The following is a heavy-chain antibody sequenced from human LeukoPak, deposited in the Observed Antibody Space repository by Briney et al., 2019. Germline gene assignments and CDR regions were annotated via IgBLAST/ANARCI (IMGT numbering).Heavy chain of an antibody. CDR1: GFTFSSYA. D-gene: IGHD5-18*01. CDR2: ISYDGSNK. CDR3: ARAKGQLWSDNYYYYGMDV. Sequence: GGSLRLSCAASGFTFSSYAMHWVRQAPGKGLEWVAVISYDGSNKYYADSVKGRFTISRDNSKNTLYLQMNSLRAEDTAVYYCARAKGQLWSDNYYYYGMDVWGQGTTVSVSS. J-gene: IGHJ6*02. V-gene: IGHV3-30-3*01.